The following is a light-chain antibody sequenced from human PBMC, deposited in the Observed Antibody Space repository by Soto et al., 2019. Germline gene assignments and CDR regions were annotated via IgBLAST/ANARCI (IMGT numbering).Light chain of an antibody. V-gene: IGLV7-46*01. Sequence: QAVVTQEPSLTVSPGGTVTLTCGSSTGAVTSGHYPYWFQQKPGQAPRTLIYDTSNKHSWTPARFSGSLLGGKAALTLSGAQPEDEAEYYCLLSYSDTRRVFGGGTKVTAL. CDR1: TGAVTSGHY. J-gene: IGLJ3*02. CDR2: DTS. CDR3: LLSYSDTRRV.